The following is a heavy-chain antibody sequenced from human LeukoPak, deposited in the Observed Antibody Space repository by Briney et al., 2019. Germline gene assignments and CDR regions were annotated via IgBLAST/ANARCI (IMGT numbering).Heavy chain of an antibody. CDR3: AREPYYYDSSGYYQH. D-gene: IGHD3-22*01. V-gene: IGHV3-74*01. J-gene: IGHJ1*01. Sequence: VGSLRLSCAASGFTFSSYWMHWVRQAQGKGLVWVSRINTDGSSTSYADSGKDRFTISRDSAECAMYLAVNGLRAATTAVYYCAREPYYYDSSGYYQHWGQGTLVTVSS. CDR2: INTDGSST. CDR1: GFTFSSYW.